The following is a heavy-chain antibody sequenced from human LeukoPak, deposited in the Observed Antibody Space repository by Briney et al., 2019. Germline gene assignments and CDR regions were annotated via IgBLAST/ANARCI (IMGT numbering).Heavy chain of an antibody. V-gene: IGHV3-30-3*01. D-gene: IGHD4-17*01. CDR1: GFTFSSYA. CDR3: AKANRMTTVTY. Sequence: GGSLRLSCAASGFTFSSYAMHWVRQAPGKGLEWVAVISYDGSNKYYADSVKGRFTISRDNSKNTLYLQMNSLRAEDTAVYYCAKANRMTTVTYWGQGTLVTVSS. J-gene: IGHJ4*02. CDR2: ISYDGSNK.